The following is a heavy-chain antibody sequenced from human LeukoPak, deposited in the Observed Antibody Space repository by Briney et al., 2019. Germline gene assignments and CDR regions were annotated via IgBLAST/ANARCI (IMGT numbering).Heavy chain of an antibody. V-gene: IGHV4-61*01. CDR3: ARDHSNRVGLPHY. D-gene: IGHD2-15*01. J-gene: IGHJ4*02. Sequence: PSETLSLTCTVSGGSVSSGSYYWSWIRQPPGKGLEWIGYIYYSGSTNCNPSLKSRVTISVDTSKNQFSLKLSSVTAADAAVYYCARDHSNRVGLPHYWGQGTLVTVSS. CDR2: IYYSGST. CDR1: GGSVSSGSYY.